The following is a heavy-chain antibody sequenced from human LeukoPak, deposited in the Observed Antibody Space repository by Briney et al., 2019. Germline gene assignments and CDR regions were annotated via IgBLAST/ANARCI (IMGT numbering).Heavy chain of an antibody. D-gene: IGHD3-3*01. CDR1: GFTFSSYW. V-gene: IGHV3-74*01. Sequence: HPGGSLSLSCAASGFTFSSYWMHWVRQAPGKGLVWVSRINSDGSSTIYADSVKGRFTISRDNAKNTLYLQMNSLRAEDTAVYYCARARARAIFGVVSTPINYYYYMDVWGKGTTVTVSS. J-gene: IGHJ6*03. CDR2: INSDGSST. CDR3: ARARARAIFGVVSTPINYYYYMDV.